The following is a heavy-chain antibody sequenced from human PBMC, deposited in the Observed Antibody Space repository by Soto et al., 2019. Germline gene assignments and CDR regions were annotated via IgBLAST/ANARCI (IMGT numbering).Heavy chain of an antibody. D-gene: IGHD1-1*01. CDR2: INHSGST. CDR1: GGSFSGYY. V-gene: IGHV4-34*01. J-gene: IGHJ4*02. Sequence: SETLSLTCAVYGGSFSGYYWSWIRQPPGKGLEWIGEINHSGSTNYNPSLKSRVTISVDTSKNQFSLKLSSVTAADTAVYYCARGETGTTRRYFDYWGQGTLVTVSS. CDR3: ARGETGTTRRYFDY.